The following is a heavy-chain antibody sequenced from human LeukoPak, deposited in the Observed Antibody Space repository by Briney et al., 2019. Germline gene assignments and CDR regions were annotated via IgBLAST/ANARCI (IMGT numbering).Heavy chain of an antibody. V-gene: IGHV1-24*01. Sequence: ASVKVSCKVSGYTLTELPMHWVRQAPGKGLEWMGGFDPEDGETIYAQKFQGRVTMTEDTSTDTAYMELSSLRSEDTAVYYCATSSTTGTWNWFDPWGQGTLVTVSS. CDR2: FDPEDGET. CDR1: GYTLTELP. CDR3: ATSSTTGTWNWFDP. J-gene: IGHJ5*02. D-gene: IGHD1-1*01.